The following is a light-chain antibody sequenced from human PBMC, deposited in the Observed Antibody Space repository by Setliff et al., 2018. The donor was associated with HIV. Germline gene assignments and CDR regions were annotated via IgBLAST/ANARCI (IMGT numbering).Light chain of an antibody. CDR1: NSDVGSYNF. CDR3: CSYAGDTAFYV. V-gene: IGLV2-23*02. J-gene: IGLJ1*01. CDR2: GVN. Sequence: QSVLPQPASVSGSPGQSITISCTGTNSDVGSYNFVSWYQLHPGKAPKLMIYGVNNRPSGVSNRFSGSKSGNTASLTISGLQAEDEADYYCCSYAGDTAFYVFGIGTKVTVL.